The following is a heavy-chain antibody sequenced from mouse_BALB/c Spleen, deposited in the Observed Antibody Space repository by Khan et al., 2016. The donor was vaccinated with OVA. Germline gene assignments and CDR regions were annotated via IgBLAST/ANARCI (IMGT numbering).Heavy chain of an antibody. D-gene: IGHD2-1*01. CDR3: ARSYFGHYELAY. J-gene: IGHJ3*01. CDR2: IFPGTGTT. Sequence: QVQLQQSGAELVKPGASVKLSCKTSGYTFTSYWIQWVKQRPGQGLGWIGQIFPGTGTTYYNENFKGKASLTVDTSSSTAYLQLSSMSSEESAVYFWARSYFGHYELAYWGQVTLGTVAP. V-gene: IGHV1S132*01. CDR1: GYTFTSYW.